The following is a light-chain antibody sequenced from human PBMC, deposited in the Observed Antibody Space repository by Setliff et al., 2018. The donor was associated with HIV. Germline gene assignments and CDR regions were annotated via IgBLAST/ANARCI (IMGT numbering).Light chain of an antibody. CDR3: QSYDSTLSGFYV. CDR1: SSNIGPGYD. CDR2: GNS. Sequence: QSVLTQPPSVSGAPGQRVTISCTGSSSNIGPGYDVHWYQQVPGTAPKLLIYGNSNRPSGVPERFSASKSGTSASLTITGLQAEDEGDYYCQSYDSTLSGFYVFGTGTKGTVL. V-gene: IGLV1-40*01. J-gene: IGLJ1*01.